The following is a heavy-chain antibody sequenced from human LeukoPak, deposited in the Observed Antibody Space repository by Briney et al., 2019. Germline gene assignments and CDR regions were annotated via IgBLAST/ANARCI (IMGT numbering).Heavy chain of an antibody. CDR2: INHSGST. CDR3: ARNSVPSFYSDTTGYFYY. CDR1: GGSFSGYY. D-gene: IGHD3-22*01. Sequence: SKTLSLTCGVSGGSFSGYYFSWVRQSPEKGLEWIGEINHSGSTNYNPSLKSRVTISVDTAKKQISLKLNSVTAADTAVYYCARNSVPSFYSDTTGYFYYWGQGTLVTVSS. J-gene: IGHJ4*02. V-gene: IGHV4-34*01.